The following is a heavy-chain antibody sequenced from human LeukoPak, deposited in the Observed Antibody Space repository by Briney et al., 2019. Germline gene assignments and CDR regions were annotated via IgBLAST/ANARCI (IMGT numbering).Heavy chain of an antibody. CDR3: ARDGPHYYDSSGYADDAFDI. D-gene: IGHD3-22*01. V-gene: IGHV1-2*02. CDR2: INPNSGGT. J-gene: IGHJ3*02. Sequence: ASVKVSCKASGYTFSDYYMHWVRQAPGQGLEWMGWINPNSGGTNYAQKFQGRVTMTRDTSISTAYMELSRLRSDDTAVYYCARDGPHYYDSSGYADDAFDIWGQGTMVTVSS. CDR1: GYTFSDYY.